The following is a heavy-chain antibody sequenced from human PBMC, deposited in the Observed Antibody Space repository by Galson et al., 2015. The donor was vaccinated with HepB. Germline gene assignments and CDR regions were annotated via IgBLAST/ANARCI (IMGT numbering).Heavy chain of an antibody. Sequence: SLRLSCAASGFTFRSCAMHWVRQAPGKGLEWVAIISYDGSEKRYADSVKGRFSISRDNSNNTLYLQMNSLRYEDTAVYFCAKDGTPGYSWGYYGLDVWGQGTTATVSS. CDR3: AKDGTPGYSWGYYGLDV. CDR1: GFTFRSCA. V-gene: IGHV3-30*18. D-gene: IGHD5-18*01. J-gene: IGHJ6*02. CDR2: ISYDGSEK.